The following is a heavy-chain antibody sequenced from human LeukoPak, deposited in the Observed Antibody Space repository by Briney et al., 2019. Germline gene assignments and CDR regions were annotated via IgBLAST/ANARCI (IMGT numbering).Heavy chain of an antibody. V-gene: IGHV3-23*01. CDR2: ISGSGGST. J-gene: IGHJ4*02. Sequence: GGSLRLSCAASGFTFSSYAMGWVRQAPGKGLEWVSAISGSGGSTYYADSVKGRFTISRDNSKNTLYLQMNSLRAEDTAVYYYAKDFQWLTPNYFDYWGQGTLVTVSS. D-gene: IGHD6-19*01. CDR3: AKDFQWLTPNYFDY. CDR1: GFTFSSYA.